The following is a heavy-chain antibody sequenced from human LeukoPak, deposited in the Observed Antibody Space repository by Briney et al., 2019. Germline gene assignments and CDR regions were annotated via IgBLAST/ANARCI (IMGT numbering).Heavy chain of an antibody. CDR2: ISSSGSTI. CDR3: ARDMLMDGYNPLFDY. J-gene: IGHJ4*02. V-gene: IGHV3-11*04. D-gene: IGHD5-24*01. CDR1: GFTFSDYY. Sequence: GGSLRLSCAASGFTFSDYYMSWIRQAPGKGLEWVSYISSSGSTIYYADSVKGRFTISRDNAKNSLYLQMNSLRAEDTAVYYCARDMLMDGYNPLFDYWGQGTLVTVSS.